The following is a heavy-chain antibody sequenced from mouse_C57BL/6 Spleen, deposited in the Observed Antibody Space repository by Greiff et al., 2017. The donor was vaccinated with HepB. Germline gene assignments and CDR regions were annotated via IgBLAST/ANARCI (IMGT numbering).Heavy chain of an antibody. CDR1: GYTFTSYW. CDR3: ARSIYDGSSLFDN. D-gene: IGHD1-1*01. V-gene: IGHV1-55*01. Sequence: SGAELVKPGASVKLSCKASGYTFTSYWITWVKQRPGQGLEWIGDIYPGSGSTYYNEKFKSKATLTVDTSSSTAYMQLSSLTSEDSAGYYCARSIYDGSSLFDNWGQGTTLPVSS. CDR2: IYPGSGST. J-gene: IGHJ2*01.